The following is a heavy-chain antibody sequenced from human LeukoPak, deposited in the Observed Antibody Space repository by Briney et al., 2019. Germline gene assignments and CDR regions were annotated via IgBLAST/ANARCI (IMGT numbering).Heavy chain of an antibody. CDR2: ISSSSSYI. CDR1: GFTFSSYW. D-gene: IGHD1-1*01. CDR3: ARIPAKGTGY. J-gene: IGHJ4*02. V-gene: IGHV3-21*01. Sequence: GGSLRLSCAASGFTFSSYWMSWVRQAPGKGLEWVSSISSSSSYIYYADSVKGRFTISRDNAKNSLYLQMNSLRAEDTAVYYCARIPAKGTGYWGQGTLVTVSS.